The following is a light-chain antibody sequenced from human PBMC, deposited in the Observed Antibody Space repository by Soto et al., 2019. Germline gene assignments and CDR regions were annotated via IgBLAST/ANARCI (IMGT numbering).Light chain of an antibody. V-gene: IGKV1-5*03. J-gene: IGKJ1*01. CDR2: KAS. CDR3: QQLDTTSRT. CDR1: QSIDRS. Sequence: DIQMTQSPSTLSASVGDTVTITCRASQSIDRSLAWYQHKPGKAPKLLIYKASDLQRRVPSRFSGSGSGTEFTLTISSRQPDYLATYYCQQLDTTSRTFGQGTKLEIK.